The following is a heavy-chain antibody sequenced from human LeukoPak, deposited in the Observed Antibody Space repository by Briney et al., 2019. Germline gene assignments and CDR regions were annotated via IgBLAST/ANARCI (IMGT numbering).Heavy chain of an antibody. V-gene: IGHV3-23*01. J-gene: IGHJ4*02. Sequence: PGGSLSLSCAASGFSFSSCAMCWVRQAPGKGLEWVSTISGSGGGTYYADSVKGRFTVSRDNSKNTLSLQMDSLRVEDTAVYYCAKGGRYSSGWAYDYWGQGMLVTVSS. CDR1: GFSFSSCA. D-gene: IGHD6-19*01. CDR3: AKGGRYSSGWAYDY. CDR2: ISGSGGGT.